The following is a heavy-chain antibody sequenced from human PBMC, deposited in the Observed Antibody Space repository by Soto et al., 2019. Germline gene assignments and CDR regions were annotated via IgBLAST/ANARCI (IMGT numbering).Heavy chain of an antibody. V-gene: IGHV1-18*01. Sequence: QVQLVQSGAEVKKPGASVKVSCKASGYTFTSYGISWVRQAPGQGLEWMGWISAYNGNTNYAQKLQGRVTMTTDTSTRPAYMELRSVRSDDTAVYYCASRLLVGYGLEGDSAWGKGTLVTVSS. CDR3: ASRLLVGYGLEGDSA. J-gene: IGHJ4*02. CDR1: GYTFTSYG. CDR2: ISAYNGNT. D-gene: IGHD5-18*01.